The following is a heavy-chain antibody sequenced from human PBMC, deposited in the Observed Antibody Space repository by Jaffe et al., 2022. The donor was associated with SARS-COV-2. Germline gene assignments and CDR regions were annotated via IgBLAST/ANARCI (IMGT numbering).Heavy chain of an antibody. CDR2: IYNSGTT. CDR1: GDSISTYY. CDR3: ARRGKRGYNNFDY. V-gene: IGHV4-59*08. J-gene: IGHJ4*02. Sequence: QVQLQESGPGLVKPSETLSLTCTVSGDSISTYYWNWIRQSPGKGLEWIGYIYNSGTTNYNPSLKSRVTISEDTSKSQFSLKLSSVTAADTAVYYCARRGKRGYNNFDYWGRGTLVTVSS. D-gene: IGHD1-1*01.